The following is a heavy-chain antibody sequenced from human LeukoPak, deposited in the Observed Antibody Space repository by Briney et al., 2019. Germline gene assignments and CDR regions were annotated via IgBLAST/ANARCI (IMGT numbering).Heavy chain of an antibody. V-gene: IGHV3-7*03. J-gene: IGHJ6*04. CDR1: GFTFSSYW. D-gene: IGHD1-1*01. CDR2: IKQDGSEK. Sequence: PGGSLRLSCAASGFTFSSYWMGWVRQAPGKGLGWVANIKQDGSEKYYVDSVKGRFTISRDNAKNSLYLQMNSLRAEDTAVYYCARDLDDLLYYYYGMDVWGKGTTVTVSS. CDR3: ARDLDDLLYYYYGMDV.